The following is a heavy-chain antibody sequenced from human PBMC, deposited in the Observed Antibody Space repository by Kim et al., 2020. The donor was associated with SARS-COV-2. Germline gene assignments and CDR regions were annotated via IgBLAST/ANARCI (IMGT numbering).Heavy chain of an antibody. D-gene: IGHD3-9*01. V-gene: IGHV1-2*04. CDR2: INPNSGGI. CDR1: GYTFTGYY. J-gene: IGHJ4*02. Sequence: ASVKVSCKASGYTFTGYYMHWVRQAPGQGLEWMGWINPNSGGINYAQKFQGWVTMTRDTSISTAYMELSRLRSDDTAVYYCARTQYFDWLQMVAPQLDYWGQGTLVTVSS. CDR3: ARTQYFDWLQMVAPQLDY.